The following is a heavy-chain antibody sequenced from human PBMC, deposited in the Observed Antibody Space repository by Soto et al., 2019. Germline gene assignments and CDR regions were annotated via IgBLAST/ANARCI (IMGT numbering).Heavy chain of an antibody. J-gene: IGHJ2*01. Sequence: QVQLVESGGGVVQPGRSLRLSCAASGFTFSSYAIHWVGQAPGKGLEWVGVISYDGSKKYYADSVKGRFTISRDNSKSTVYLQMNSLRVEDTAVYYCARDRATVVTTSYWYFDLWGRGTLVTVSS. V-gene: IGHV3-30-3*01. CDR2: ISYDGSKK. D-gene: IGHD4-17*01. CDR1: GFTFSSYA. CDR3: ARDRATVVTTSYWYFDL.